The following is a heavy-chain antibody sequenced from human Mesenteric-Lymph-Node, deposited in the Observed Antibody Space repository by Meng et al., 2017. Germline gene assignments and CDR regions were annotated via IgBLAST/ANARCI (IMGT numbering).Heavy chain of an antibody. Sequence: QVQLQQGGAGLLNPTETLSLSCAVYGGSFSGYYWSWVRQPPGKGLEWIGEIYHSGSTNYNPSLKSRVTISVDKSKNQFSLKLSSVTAADTAVYYCARHHHSPTFDYWGQGTLVTVSS. J-gene: IGHJ4*02. V-gene: IGHV4-34*01. D-gene: IGHD1-14*01. CDR1: GGSFSGYY. CDR2: IYHSGST. CDR3: ARHHHSPTFDY.